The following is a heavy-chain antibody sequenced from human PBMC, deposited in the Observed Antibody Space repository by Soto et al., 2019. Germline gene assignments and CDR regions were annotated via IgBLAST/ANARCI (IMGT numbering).Heavy chain of an antibody. J-gene: IGHJ6*02. V-gene: IGHV4-39*01. D-gene: IGHD6-13*01. Sequence: PSETVSLTCTVAGGSISSGSYYWGWIRQPPGKGLEWIGSIYYSGSTYYNPSLKSRVTISVDTSKNQFSLKLSSVTAADTAVYYCARHVSAAGHPSYYGMDVWGQGTTVTVSS. CDR2: IYYSGST. CDR3: ARHVSAAGHPSYYGMDV. CDR1: GGSISSGSYY.